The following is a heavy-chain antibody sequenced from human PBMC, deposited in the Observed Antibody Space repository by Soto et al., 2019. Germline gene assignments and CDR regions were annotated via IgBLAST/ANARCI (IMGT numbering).Heavy chain of an antibody. V-gene: IGHV1-18*01. Sequence: QVQLVQSGAEVKKPGASVKVSCKASGYTFTSYGISWVRQAPGQGLEWMGWISAYNGNTNYAQKLQGRDTMTTDTSPGTAYMELSSLRADHTAVYYRAREKVTAMVLDYWGRGTLVTVSS. CDR2: ISAYNGNT. D-gene: IGHD5-18*01. CDR3: AREKVTAMVLDY. CDR1: GYTFTSYG. J-gene: IGHJ4*02.